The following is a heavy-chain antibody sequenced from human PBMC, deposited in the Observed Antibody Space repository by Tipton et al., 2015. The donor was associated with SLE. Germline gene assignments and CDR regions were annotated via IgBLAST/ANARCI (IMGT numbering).Heavy chain of an antibody. V-gene: IGHV3-48*03. Sequence: GSLRLSCAASGFSFSNYEMNWVRQAPGKGLEWISYISTTGTTIYYADSVKGRFTISRDNAKNSLFLQMSSLRVEDTAVYYCAKGGTGKFDYWGQGTLVTVSS. D-gene: IGHD7-27*01. CDR3: AKGGTGKFDY. J-gene: IGHJ4*02. CDR1: GFSFSNYE. CDR2: ISTTGTTI.